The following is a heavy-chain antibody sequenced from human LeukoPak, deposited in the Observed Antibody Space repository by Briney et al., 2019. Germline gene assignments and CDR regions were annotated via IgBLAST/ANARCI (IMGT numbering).Heavy chain of an antibody. CDR3: ATDRGDYDYVWGSYRYIRLFDY. CDR2: ISAYNGNT. J-gene: IGHJ4*02. D-gene: IGHD3-16*02. Sequence: ASVKVSCKASGYTFTSYGISWVRQAPGQGLEWMGWISAYNGNTNYAQKLQGRVTMTTDTSTSTAYMELRSLRSDDTAVYYCATDRGDYDYVWGSYRYIRLFDYWGQGPLVTVSS. V-gene: IGHV1-18*04. CDR1: GYTFTSYG.